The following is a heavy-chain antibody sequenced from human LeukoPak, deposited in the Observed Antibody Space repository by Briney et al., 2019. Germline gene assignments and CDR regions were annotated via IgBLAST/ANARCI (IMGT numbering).Heavy chain of an antibody. CDR1: GDSIRSYY. CDR2: ISYIGST. D-gene: IGHD3-9*01. V-gene: IGHV4-59*08. Sequence: KPSETLSLTCSVSGDSIRSYYWSWIRQPPGKGLEWVGSISYIGSTHSNPSLRSRVTISVDTSRNQFSLRLSSVTAADTAIYYCARHLTVTGYGNDAFDIWGQGTMVTVSS. CDR3: ARHLTVTGYGNDAFDI. J-gene: IGHJ3*02.